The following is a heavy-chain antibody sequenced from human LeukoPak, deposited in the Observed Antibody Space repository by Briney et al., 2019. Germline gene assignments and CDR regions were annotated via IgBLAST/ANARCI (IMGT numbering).Heavy chain of an antibody. CDR2: IKSKTDGGTT. D-gene: IGHD2-15*01. Sequence: GGSLRLSCAASGFTFSSYAMSWVRQAPGKGQGWVGRIKSKTDGGTTDYAAPVKGRFTISRDDSKNTLYLQMNSLKTEDTAVYYCTTDNPLLFGAFDIWGQGTMVTVSS. CDR3: TTDNPLLFGAFDI. CDR1: GFTFSSYA. J-gene: IGHJ3*02. V-gene: IGHV3-15*01.